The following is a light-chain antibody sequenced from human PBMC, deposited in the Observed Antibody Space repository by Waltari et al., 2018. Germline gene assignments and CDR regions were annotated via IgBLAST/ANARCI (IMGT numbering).Light chain of an antibody. CDR2: GAS. CDR1: QTINNNF. Sequence: IVLTQSPDTLSLSPGQRATLSCRASQTINNNFLVWYQQKPGQAPILIIHGASSRATGFPDRFSGSGSGTDFTLTISSLKPEDSAVYYCQQYDGSVLTFGGGTKVEI. J-gene: IGKJ4*01. CDR3: QQYDGSVLT. V-gene: IGKV3-20*01.